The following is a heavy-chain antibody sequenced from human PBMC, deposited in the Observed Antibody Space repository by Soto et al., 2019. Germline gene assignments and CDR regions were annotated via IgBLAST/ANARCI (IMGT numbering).Heavy chain of an antibody. CDR1: GGSINSHDHY. Sequence: QVQLQESGPGLVKPSQTLSLTCIVSGGSINSHDHYWSWIRQLPGKGLEWIGHIYRSGSTSYNPSLKSRLAISLDTSQDQFSPSLSSVTAADTAVYFCARDKGGELLKGSGIDVWGQGTTVTVSS. CDR2: IYRSGST. V-gene: IGHV4-31*03. D-gene: IGHD1-26*01. J-gene: IGHJ6*02. CDR3: ARDKGGELLKGSGIDV.